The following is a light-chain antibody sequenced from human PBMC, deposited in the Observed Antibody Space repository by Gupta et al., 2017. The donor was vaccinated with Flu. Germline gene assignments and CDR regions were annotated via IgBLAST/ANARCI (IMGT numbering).Light chain of an antibody. CDR3: QQYGSSPLT. CDR2: AAS. J-gene: IGKJ4*01. CDR1: QSVSSTC. V-gene: IGKV3-20*01. Sequence: EIVLTQSPGTLSLSPGERATLSCRASQSVSSTCLAWYQQKPGQAPRLLIYAASRRATGIPDRFSGSGSGTDFTLNISYLEPEDFAVYYCQQYGSSPLTFGGGTKVEIK.